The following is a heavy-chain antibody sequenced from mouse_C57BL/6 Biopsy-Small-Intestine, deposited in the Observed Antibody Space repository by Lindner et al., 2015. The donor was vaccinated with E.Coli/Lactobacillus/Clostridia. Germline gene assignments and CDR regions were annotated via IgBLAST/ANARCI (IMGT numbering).Heavy chain of an antibody. J-gene: IGHJ2*01. CDR1: GYTFTNYW. CDR3: ARLGYGSIFDY. Sequence: VQLQESGAELVRPGTPVKMSCKASGYTFTNYWINWAKQRPGHGLEWIGDIYPGGGYTNYNEKFKGKATLTADKSSSTAYMQFSGLTSEDSAIYYCARLGYGSIFDYWGQGTTLTVSS. D-gene: IGHD1-1*01. V-gene: IGHV1-63*01. CDR2: IYPGGGYT.